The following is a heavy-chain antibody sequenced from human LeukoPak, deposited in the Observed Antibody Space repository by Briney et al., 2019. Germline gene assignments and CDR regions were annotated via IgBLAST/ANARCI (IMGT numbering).Heavy chain of an antibody. CDR1: GFTFSTYG. CDR2: IRYDGSNK. V-gene: IGHV3-30*02. CDR3: AKDKDPWKSTSISDFDY. J-gene: IGHJ4*02. Sequence: GGSLRLSCGASGFTFSTYGMHWVRQAPGKGLEWVAFIRYDGSNKYYADSVKDRFTISRDNSKNTLYLQMNSLRAEDTAVYFCAKDKDPWKSTSISDFDYWGQGTLVTVSS. D-gene: IGHD1-1*01.